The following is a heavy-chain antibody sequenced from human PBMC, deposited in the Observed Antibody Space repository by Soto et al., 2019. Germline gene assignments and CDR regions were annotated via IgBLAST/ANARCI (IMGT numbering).Heavy chain of an antibody. Sequence: GESLKISCKGSGYSFTSYWISWVRQMPGKGLEWMGRIDPSDSYTNYSPSFQGHVTISADKSISTVYLQWSSLKASDTAMYYCAEGAFDYYYGMDVWGQGTTVTVSS. CDR1: GYSFTSYW. D-gene: IGHD3-3*01. J-gene: IGHJ6*02. CDR3: AEGAFDYYYGMDV. CDR2: IDPSDSYT. V-gene: IGHV5-10-1*01.